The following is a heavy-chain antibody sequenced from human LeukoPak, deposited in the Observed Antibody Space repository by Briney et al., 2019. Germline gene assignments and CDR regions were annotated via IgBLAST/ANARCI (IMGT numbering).Heavy chain of an antibody. CDR3: ARMTGAFDY. CDR2: IKTDGSEK. J-gene: IGHJ4*02. V-gene: IGHV3-7*01. D-gene: IGHD3-10*01. CDR1: GFTFSNYW. Sequence: GGSLRLSCEGSGFTFSNYWMGWVRQAPGKGLQWVANIKTDGSEKYYVDSVKGRFTISRDNAKNSLYLQMNSLRAEDTAVYYCARMTGAFDYWGQGTLVTVSS.